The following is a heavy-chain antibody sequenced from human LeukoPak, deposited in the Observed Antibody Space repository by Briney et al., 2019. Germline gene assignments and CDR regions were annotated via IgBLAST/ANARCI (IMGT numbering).Heavy chain of an antibody. CDR2: IYTSGNT. CDR1: GGSISSGSYY. Sequence: SETLSLTCTVSGGSISSGSYYWSWIRQPAGKGLEWIGRIYTSGNTNYNPSLKSRVTISVDTSKNQFSLKLSSVTAADTAVYYCARGGLYYYDSSGYYYAYDYWGLGTLVTVSS. CDR3: ARGGLYYYDSSGYYYAYDY. J-gene: IGHJ4*02. D-gene: IGHD3-22*01. V-gene: IGHV4-61*02.